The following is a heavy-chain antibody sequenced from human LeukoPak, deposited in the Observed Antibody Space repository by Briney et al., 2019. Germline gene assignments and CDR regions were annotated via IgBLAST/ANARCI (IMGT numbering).Heavy chain of an antibody. CDR1: GFPFSGYS. J-gene: IGHJ4*02. V-gene: IGHV3-30*03. CDR3: AREEEGELPDY. Sequence: GGSLRLSCAASGFPFSGYSMHWVRQAPGKGLEWVAIISYDGSIEHYADSGRGRFTVSRRNSKNTVYPQMNILTTDATARYFWAREEEGELPDYWRRGTLVSVPS. D-gene: IGHD1-26*01. CDR2: ISYDGSIE.